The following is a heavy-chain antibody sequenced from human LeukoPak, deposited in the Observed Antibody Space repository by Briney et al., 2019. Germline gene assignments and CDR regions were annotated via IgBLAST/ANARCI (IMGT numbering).Heavy chain of an antibody. CDR2: INHSGST. CDR3: ARLVLYDFWSGLPS. J-gene: IGHJ5*02. Sequence: LRLSCAASGFTFSDYYMSWIRQAPGKGLEWIGEINHSGSTNYNPSLKSRVTISVDTSKNQFSLKLSSVTAADTAVYYCARLVLYDFWSGLPSWGQGTLVTVSS. CDR1: GFTFSDYY. V-gene: IGHV4-34*01. D-gene: IGHD3-3*01.